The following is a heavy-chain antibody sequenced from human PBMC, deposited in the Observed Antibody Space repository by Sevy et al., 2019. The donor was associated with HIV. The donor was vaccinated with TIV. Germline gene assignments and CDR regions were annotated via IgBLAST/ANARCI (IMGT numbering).Heavy chain of an antibody. CDR1: GFTVSSNY. CDR3: ARGIVVVVAAMSTDAFDI. J-gene: IGHJ3*02. Sequence: GGSLRLSCAASGFTVSSNYMSWVRQAPGKGLEWVSVIYSGGSTYYADSGKGRFTIPRDNSKNTLYLQMNSLRAEDTAVYYCARGIVVVVAAMSTDAFDIWGQGTMVTVSS. V-gene: IGHV3-53*01. D-gene: IGHD2-15*01. CDR2: IYSGGST.